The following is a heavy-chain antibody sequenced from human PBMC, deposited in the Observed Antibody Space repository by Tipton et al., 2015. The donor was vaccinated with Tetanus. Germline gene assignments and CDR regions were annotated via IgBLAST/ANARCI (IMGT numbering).Heavy chain of an antibody. CDR3: ARGVTDGYNRRFDY. J-gene: IGHJ4*02. Sequence: TLSLTCAVYGASFSDYYWSWIRQSPGKGLEWIGEINHGGGSNYNPSLKSRVTLSLDTSKNHFSLRLSSVTAADTAVYYCARGVTDGYNRRFDYWGQGTLVAVSS. D-gene: IGHD5-24*01. CDR2: INHGGGS. V-gene: IGHV4-34*01. CDR1: GASFSDYY.